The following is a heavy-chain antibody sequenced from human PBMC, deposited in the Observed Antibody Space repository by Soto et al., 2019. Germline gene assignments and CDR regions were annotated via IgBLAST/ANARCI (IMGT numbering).Heavy chain of an antibody. V-gene: IGHV3-11*06. Sequence: GGSLGLSCAASGFTFSDYYMSWIRQAPGKGLEWVSYISGTSSYTNYADSVKGRFTISRDNAKKSLYLDMSSLRAEDTAVYYCARDRAFCGGDCYPGYFDYWGQGILVTVSA. CDR2: ISGTSSYT. J-gene: IGHJ4*02. D-gene: IGHD2-21*02. CDR3: ARDRAFCGGDCYPGYFDY. CDR1: GFTFSDYY.